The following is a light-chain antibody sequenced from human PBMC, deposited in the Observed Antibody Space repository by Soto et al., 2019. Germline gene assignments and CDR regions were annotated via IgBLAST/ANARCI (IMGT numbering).Light chain of an antibody. CDR3: SSYTSSNTLV. J-gene: IGLJ1*01. Sequence: QSALTQPASVSGSPGQSITMSCSGTSEDVGGYNYVSWYQHHPGKAPKLLIYEDTNRPSGLSDRFSGSKSGNTASLTISGLQAEDEADYYCSSYTSSNTLVFGTGTKLTVL. CDR1: SEDVGGYNY. V-gene: IGLV2-14*01. CDR2: EDT.